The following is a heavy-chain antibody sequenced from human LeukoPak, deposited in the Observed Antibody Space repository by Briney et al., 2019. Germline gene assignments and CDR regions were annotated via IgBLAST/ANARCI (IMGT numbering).Heavy chain of an antibody. V-gene: IGHV3-30*02. Sequence: PGGSLRLSCAASGFTFSSFGMHWVRQAPGKGLESVTFIRHDGSKEHYADSVKGRFTISRDNSKSTLYVQMTSLRDEDTAVYYCAKAQYPSTRPLLFGHWGQGTPVTVSS. D-gene: IGHD6-6*01. CDR3: AKAQYPSTRPLLFGH. J-gene: IGHJ4*02. CDR1: GFTFSSFG. CDR2: IRHDGSKE.